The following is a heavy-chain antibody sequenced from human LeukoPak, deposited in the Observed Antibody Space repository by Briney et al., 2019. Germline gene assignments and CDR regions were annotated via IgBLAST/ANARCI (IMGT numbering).Heavy chain of an antibody. CDR1: GYTFTDYY. CDR2: INPNSGDT. J-gene: IGHJ4*02. D-gene: IGHD2-8*01. V-gene: IGHV1-2*02. Sequence: ASVKVSCKTSGYTFTDYYVHWVRQAPGQRLEWMGWINPNSGDTNYAQKFQDGVTMTRDTSISTAYMELYRLTSDDTAVYYCARDPLGYCTNTVCPYFDSWGQGTLVTVSS. CDR3: ARDPLGYCTNTVCPYFDS.